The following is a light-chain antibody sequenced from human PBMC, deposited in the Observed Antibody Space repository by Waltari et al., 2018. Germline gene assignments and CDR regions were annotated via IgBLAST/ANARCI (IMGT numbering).Light chain of an antibody. Sequence: DIQMTQSPSTLSASVGDRVTITCRASESISSWLAWYQQKPGKAPKLLINKASRLESGVPARFSGSRSGTEFTLTISSLQPDDFATYYCLHYNNYPWTFGQGTKVEIK. V-gene: IGKV1-5*03. CDR2: KAS. CDR3: LHYNNYPWT. J-gene: IGKJ1*01. CDR1: ESISSW.